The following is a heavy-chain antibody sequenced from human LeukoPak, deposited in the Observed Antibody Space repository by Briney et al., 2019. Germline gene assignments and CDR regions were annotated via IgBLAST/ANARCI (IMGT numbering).Heavy chain of an antibody. CDR2: IDWDNDK. CDR1: GGSFSGYY. CDR3: ARGYYDTSAYIDY. V-gene: IGHV2-70*11. D-gene: IGHD3-22*01. Sequence: TLSLTCAVYGGSFSGYYWSWIRQPPGKALEWLARIDWDNDKYYSTSLKTRLTISKDTSKNQVVLTMTNMDPVDTATYYCARGYYDTSAYIDYWGQGTLVTVSS. J-gene: IGHJ4*02.